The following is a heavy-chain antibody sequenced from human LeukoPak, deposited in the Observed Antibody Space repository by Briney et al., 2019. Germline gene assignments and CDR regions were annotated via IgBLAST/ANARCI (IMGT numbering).Heavy chain of an antibody. CDR1: GFTCGSYA. Sequence: PGGSLRLSCAASGFTCGSYAMSWVRQARGKGLEWVSAISGSGGSTYYADSVKGRFTISRDNSKNTLYLQMNSLRAEDTAVYYCAKGLQWLVPPFDYWGQGTLVTFSS. V-gene: IGHV3-23*01. CDR2: ISGSGGST. D-gene: IGHD6-19*01. J-gene: IGHJ4*02. CDR3: AKGLQWLVPPFDY.